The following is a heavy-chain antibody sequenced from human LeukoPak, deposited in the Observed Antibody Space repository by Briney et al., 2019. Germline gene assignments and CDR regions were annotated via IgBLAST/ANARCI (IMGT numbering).Heavy chain of an antibody. CDR3: ARRVWATTISRDGFDI. Sequence: SQTLSLTCAISGDSVSSNSAAWNWIRQSPSRGLEWLGRTYYRSKWSKWYNDYAVSVKSRITINPDTSKNQFSLKLSSVTAADTAVYYCARRVWATTISRDGFDIWGQGTMVTVSS. CDR2: TYYRSKWSKWYN. D-gene: IGHD1-26*01. CDR1: GDSVSSNSAA. V-gene: IGHV6-1*01. J-gene: IGHJ3*02.